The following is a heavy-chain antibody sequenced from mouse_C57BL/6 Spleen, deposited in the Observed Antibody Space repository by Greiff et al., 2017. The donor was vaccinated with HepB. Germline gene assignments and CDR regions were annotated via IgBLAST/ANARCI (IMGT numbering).Heavy chain of an antibody. Sequence: VQLKESGAELVKPGASVKLSCTASGFNIKDYYMHWVKQRTEQGLEWIGRIDPEDGETKYAPKFQGKATITADPSSNTAYLLLSSLTSEDTAVYYCASRGSNPYYAMDYWGQGTSVTVSS. CDR3: ASRGSNPYYAMDY. V-gene: IGHV14-2*01. J-gene: IGHJ4*01. D-gene: IGHD1-1*01. CDR1: GFNIKDYY. CDR2: IDPEDGET.